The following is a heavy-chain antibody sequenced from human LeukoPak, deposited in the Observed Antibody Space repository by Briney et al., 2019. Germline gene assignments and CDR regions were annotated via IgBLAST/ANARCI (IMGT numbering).Heavy chain of an antibody. Sequence: SETLSLTCSVSGGSINSNSHQWDWIRQAPGKGPEWIGNIYYSGTNSYNPSLKSRVTISVDTSKNHFSLRLTSVTAADTAVYYCARRGDISTDYAFDYWGQGTLVTVSS. CDR3: ARRGDISTDYAFDY. D-gene: IGHD3-9*01. CDR1: GGSINSNSHQ. V-gene: IGHV4-39*02. CDR2: IYYSGTN. J-gene: IGHJ4*02.